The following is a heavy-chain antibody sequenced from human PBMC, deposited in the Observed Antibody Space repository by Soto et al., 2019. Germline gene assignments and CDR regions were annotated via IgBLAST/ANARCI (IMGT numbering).Heavy chain of an antibody. D-gene: IGHD3-16*02. V-gene: IGHV3-9*01. CDR3: AKGRNRAMANFDY. CDR2: ISWNSGSI. CDR1: GFTFDDYA. Sequence: LRLSCAASGFTFDDYAMHWVRQAPGKGLGWVSGISWNSGSIGYADSVKGRLTISRDNAKNSLYLQMNSLRVEDTALYYCAKGRNRAMANFDYWGQGTRVTVSS. J-gene: IGHJ4*02.